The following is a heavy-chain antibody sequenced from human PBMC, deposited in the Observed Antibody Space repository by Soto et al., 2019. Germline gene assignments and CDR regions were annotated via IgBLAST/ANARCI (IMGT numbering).Heavy chain of an antibody. CDR3: TCGDNAFDY. CDR1: GFPFSDYG. V-gene: IGHV3-30*03. J-gene: IGHJ4*02. Sequence: QVQLVESGGGVVQPGRSLRVSCAASGFPFSDYGIYWVRQAPGKGLEWVALISYDGNNREYGDSVKGRFTISRDNSKNTLYLQMNSLRVEDTAVYYCTCGDNAFDYWGQGTLVTVSS. D-gene: IGHD3-10*01. CDR2: ISYDGNNR.